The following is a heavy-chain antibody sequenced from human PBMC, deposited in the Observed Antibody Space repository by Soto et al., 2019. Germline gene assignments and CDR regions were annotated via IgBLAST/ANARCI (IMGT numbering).Heavy chain of an antibody. Sequence: QVQLVESGGGVVQPGRSLRLSCAASGFTFSSYAMHWVRQAPGKGLEWVAVISYDGSNKYYADSVKGRFTISRDNSKNTLYLQMNRLRAEDTAVYYCARTYGDYVGYFDFWGQGTLVTVSS. CDR3: ARTYGDYVGYFDF. CDR2: ISYDGSNK. J-gene: IGHJ4*02. CDR1: GFTFSSYA. D-gene: IGHD4-17*01. V-gene: IGHV3-30-3*01.